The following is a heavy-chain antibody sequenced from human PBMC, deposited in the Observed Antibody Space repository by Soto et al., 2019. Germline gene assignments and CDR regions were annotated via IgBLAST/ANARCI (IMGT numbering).Heavy chain of an antibody. CDR2: IWYDGSKK. D-gene: IGHD2-15*01. V-gene: IGHV3-33*01. Sequence: QVQLVESGGGVVQPGRSLRLSCAASGFTFSSYGMHWVRQAPGKGLEWVAVIWYDGSKKYYADSVKGRFTISRDNSKNTLNPQMHSLRAEEAAVYYCASGYCSGGRCYYYGMAVWGQGTTVTVSS. CDR1: GFTFSSYG. J-gene: IGHJ6*02. CDR3: ASGYCSGGRCYYYGMAV.